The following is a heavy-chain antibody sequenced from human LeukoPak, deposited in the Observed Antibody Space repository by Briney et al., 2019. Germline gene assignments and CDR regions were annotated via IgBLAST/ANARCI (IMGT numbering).Heavy chain of an antibody. Sequence: SETLSLTCTVSGGSISSSSYYWGWIRQPPGKGLEWIGSIYYSGSTYYNPSLKSRVTISVDTSKNQFSLKLSSVTAADTAVYYCARHMWGYRYNYWGQGTLVTVSS. CDR2: IYYSGST. V-gene: IGHV4-39*01. J-gene: IGHJ4*02. CDR1: GGSISSSSYY. CDR3: ARHMWGYRYNY. D-gene: IGHD3-16*02.